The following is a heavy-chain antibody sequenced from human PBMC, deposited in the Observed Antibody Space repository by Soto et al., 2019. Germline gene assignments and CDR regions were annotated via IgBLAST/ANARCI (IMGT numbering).Heavy chain of an antibody. CDR2: INPSGST. CDR3: ARGRITMLH. V-gene: IGHV4-34*01. D-gene: IGHD3-10*02. Sequence: QVQLQQWGAGLLKPSETLSLTCTVYDGSSSGYYWSWVRQPPGKGLEWIGEINPSGSTNYNPSLKSRVTISVDTSNNQFSLNVNSVTAADPAVYYCARGRITMLHWGQGTLVTVSS. J-gene: IGHJ4*02. CDR1: DGSSSGYY.